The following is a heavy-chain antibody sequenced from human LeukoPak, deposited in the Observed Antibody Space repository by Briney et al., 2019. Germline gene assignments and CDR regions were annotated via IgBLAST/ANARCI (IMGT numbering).Heavy chain of an antibody. D-gene: IGHD2-2*01. Sequence: ASVKVSCKASGYTFTGYYMHWVRQAPGQGLEWMGWINPNSGGTNYAQKFQGRVTMTRDTSISTAYMELSRLRSDDTAVYYCARDASRYCSSTSCYSSFDYWGQGTLVTVSS. CDR3: ARDASRYCSSTSCYSSFDY. V-gene: IGHV1-2*02. CDR2: INPNSGGT. CDR1: GYTFTGYY. J-gene: IGHJ4*02.